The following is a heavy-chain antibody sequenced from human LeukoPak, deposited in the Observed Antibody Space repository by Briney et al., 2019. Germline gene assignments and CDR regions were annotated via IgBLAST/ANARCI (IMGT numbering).Heavy chain of an antibody. V-gene: IGHV4-30-4*08. D-gene: IGHD1-7*01. CDR3: ARVVSDWNYGYYYYYMDV. CDR2: IYYSGST. J-gene: IGHJ6*03. CDR1: GGSISSGDYY. Sequence: SETLSLTCTVSGGSISSGDYYWSWIRQPPGKGLEWIGYIYYSGSTYYNPSLKSRVTISVDTSKNQFSLKLSSVTAADTAVYYCARVVSDWNYGYYYYYMDVWGKGTTVTVSS.